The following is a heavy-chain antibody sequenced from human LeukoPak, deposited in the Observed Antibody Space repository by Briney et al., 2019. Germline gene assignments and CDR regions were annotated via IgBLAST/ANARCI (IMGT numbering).Heavy chain of an antibody. Sequence: SETLSLTCPVSGGSISSSSYYWGWIRQPPGTGLEWIGSIYYSGSTYYNPSLKSRVTISVDTSKNQFSLKLSSVTAADTAVYYCASPGGAYYYYGMDVWGQGTTVTVSS. V-gene: IGHV4-39*01. CDR1: GGSISSSSYY. D-gene: IGHD3-16*01. J-gene: IGHJ6*02. CDR3: ASPGGAYYYYGMDV. CDR2: IYYSGST.